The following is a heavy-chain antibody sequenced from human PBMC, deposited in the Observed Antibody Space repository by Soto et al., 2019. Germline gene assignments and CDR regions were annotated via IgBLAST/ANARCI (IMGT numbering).Heavy chain of an antibody. CDR1: GGSISSGGYY. J-gene: IGHJ6*02. CDR3: AREGYDGTGPYYYYGMDV. CDR2: IYYGGST. D-gene: IGHD3-3*01. Sequence: SETLSLTCTVSGGSISSGGYYWSWIRQHPGKGLEWIGYIYYGGSTYYNPSLKSRVTISVDTSKNQFSLKLSSVTAADTAVYYCAREGYDGTGPYYYYGMDVWGQGTTVTVSS. V-gene: IGHV4-31*03.